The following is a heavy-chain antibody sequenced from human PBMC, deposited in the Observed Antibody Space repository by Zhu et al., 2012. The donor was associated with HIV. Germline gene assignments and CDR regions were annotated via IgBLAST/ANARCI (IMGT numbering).Heavy chain of an antibody. Sequence: EVQLLESGGGLAQPGGSLRLSCVGSGFIFSGYGISWVRRAPGKGLEWVSSISGSGANAYYADSVKGRFTMSRDNSAKTVDLQMNSLRVDDTAVYYCAKYFGWGSYDAFEIWGQGTTVTVSA. CDR2: ISGSGANA. D-gene: IGHD3-10*01. CDR3: AKYFGWGSYDAFEI. V-gene: IGHV3-23*01. CDR1: GFIFSGYG. J-gene: IGHJ3*02.